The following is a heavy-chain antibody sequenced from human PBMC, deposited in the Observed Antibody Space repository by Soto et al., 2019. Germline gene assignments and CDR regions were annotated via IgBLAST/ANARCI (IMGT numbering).Heavy chain of an antibody. V-gene: IGHV3-23*01. CDR1: GFTFRDYA. D-gene: IGHD2-2*02. CDR2: IYGSGDKT. J-gene: IGHJ4*02. CDR3: AKSPNFYCSSPNCYKYYFDH. Sequence: GVSLRLSCAASGFTFRDYAMTWVRQAPGKGLEWVSSIYGSGDKTFYARSVEGRFTISKDNSKNTLYLQMNSLRPEDTAVYYCAKSPNFYCSSPNCYKYYFDHWGQGTRVTVSS.